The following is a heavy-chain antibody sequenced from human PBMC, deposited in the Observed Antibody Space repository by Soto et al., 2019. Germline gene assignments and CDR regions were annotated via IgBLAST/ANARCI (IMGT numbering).Heavy chain of an antibody. CDR3: ARQVGATHAFDI. CDR1: GGTFSSYA. Sequence: SVKVSCKASGGTFSSYAISWVRQAPGQGLEWMGGIIPIFGTANYAQKFQGRVTITADESTSTAYMELSSLRSEDTAVYYCARQVGATHAFDIWGQGTMVTVSS. J-gene: IGHJ3*02. D-gene: IGHD1-26*01. V-gene: IGHV1-69*13. CDR2: IIPIFGTA.